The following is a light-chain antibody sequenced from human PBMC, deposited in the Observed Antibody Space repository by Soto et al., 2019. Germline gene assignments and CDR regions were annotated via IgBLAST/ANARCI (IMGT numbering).Light chain of an antibody. Sequence: DIQMTQSPSTLSASVGDRVTITCRASQSISSWLAWYQQKPGQAPKLLIYKASSLESGVPSMFSGSGSGTEFTLTIISLQPDDFAAYYCQQYNSYSHTFGQGTKVEIK. J-gene: IGKJ1*01. V-gene: IGKV1-5*03. CDR2: KAS. CDR1: QSISSW. CDR3: QQYNSYSHT.